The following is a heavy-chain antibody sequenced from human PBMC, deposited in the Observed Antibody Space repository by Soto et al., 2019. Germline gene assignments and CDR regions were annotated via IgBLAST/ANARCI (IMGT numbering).Heavy chain of an antibody. Sequence: GESLKISCKVSGYSFTTYWIAWVRQMPGNGLEWMSVINPRDSDITYSPSFQGQVTISADKSINTAYLQWNSLKASDTAMYYCARCLGVVIRNTDYYYYYGMDVWGQGTTVTVSS. V-gene: IGHV5-51*01. CDR3: ARCLGVVIRNTDYYYYYGMDV. D-gene: IGHD3-3*01. CDR2: INPRDSDI. CDR1: GYSFTTYW. J-gene: IGHJ6*02.